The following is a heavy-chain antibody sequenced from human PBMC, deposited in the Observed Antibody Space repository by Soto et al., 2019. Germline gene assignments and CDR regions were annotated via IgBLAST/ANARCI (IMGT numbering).Heavy chain of an antibody. Sequence: GGSLRLSCAASGFTFYNAWMSWVRQAPGKGPEWVGHIRGKTDGGTTDCAAPVKGRFTISRDDSKDTLYLQMNSLKTEDTAVYYCTTITFSSGWYLDRWGQGTLVTDSS. J-gene: IGHJ4*02. CDR3: TTITFSSGWYLDR. V-gene: IGHV3-15*01. D-gene: IGHD6-19*01. CDR2: IRGKTDGGTT. CDR1: GFTFYNAW.